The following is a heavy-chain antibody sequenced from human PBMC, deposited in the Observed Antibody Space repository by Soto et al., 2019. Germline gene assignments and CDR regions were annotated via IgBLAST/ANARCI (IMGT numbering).Heavy chain of an antibody. D-gene: IGHD3-3*01. V-gene: IGHV1-8*01. J-gene: IGHJ6*02. CDR3: ARGPYYAFWSGYHYYGMDV. Sequence: QVQLVQSGAEVKKPGASVKVSCKASGYTFTSYDINWVRQATGQGLEWMGWMNPNSGNTGYAQKFQGRVTMNRNTSIRTAYMELSSLRSEDTAVYYCARGPYYAFWSGYHYYGMDVWGQGTTVTVSS. CDR2: MNPNSGNT. CDR1: GYTFTSYD.